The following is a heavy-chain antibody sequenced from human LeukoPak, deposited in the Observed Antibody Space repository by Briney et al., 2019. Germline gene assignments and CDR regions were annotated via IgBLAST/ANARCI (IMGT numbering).Heavy chain of an antibody. V-gene: IGHV1-8*01. Sequence: ASVKVSCKASGYTFTSYDINWVRQATGQGLEWMGWMNPNSGNTGYAQKFQGRVTMTRNTSISTAYMELSSLRSEDTAVYYCATDYYDSSGYYYAGFDYWGQGTLVTVSS. CDR1: GYTFTSYD. D-gene: IGHD3-22*01. CDR3: ATDYYDSSGYYYAGFDY. J-gene: IGHJ4*02. CDR2: MNPNSGNT.